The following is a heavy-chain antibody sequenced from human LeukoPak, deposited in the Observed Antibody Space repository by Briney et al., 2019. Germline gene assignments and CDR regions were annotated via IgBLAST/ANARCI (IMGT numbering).Heavy chain of an antibody. CDR1: GGSIGSSNYY. J-gene: IGHJ4*02. V-gene: IGHV4-39*01. Sequence: PSETLSLTCTVSGGSIGSSNYYWGWIRQPPGKGLEWIGSIYYSGTTYYSSSLKSRVIISVDTSKNQFSLKLSSVTATDTAVYYCARHEAQDFDYWGQGTLVTVSS. CDR3: ARHEAQDFDY. CDR2: IYYSGTT.